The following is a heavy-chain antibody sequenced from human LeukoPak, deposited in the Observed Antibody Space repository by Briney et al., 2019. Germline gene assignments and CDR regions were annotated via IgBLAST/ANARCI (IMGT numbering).Heavy chain of an antibody. V-gene: IGHV3-23*01. Sequence: PGGSLRLSCAASGFTFSRYGMTRVRQAPGKGLEWVSTISDTGGSTYYADSVKDRFTISRDNSKNTLYLQMSGLRAEDTAIYYCATGAYFDHWGQGALVTVSS. CDR2: ISDTGGST. J-gene: IGHJ4*02. CDR3: ATGAYFDH. CDR1: GFTFSRYG.